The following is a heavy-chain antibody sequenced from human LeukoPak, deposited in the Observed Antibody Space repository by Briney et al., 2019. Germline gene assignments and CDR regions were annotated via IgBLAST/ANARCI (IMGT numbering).Heavy chain of an antibody. CDR2: INSDGSTI. V-gene: IGHV3-74*01. D-gene: IGHD2-2*01. J-gene: IGHJ4*02. Sequence: GGSLRLSCAASGFTFSSYWMHWVRQAPGKGLVWFSHINSDGSTINYADSVKGRFTISRDNAKNTRYLQMDSLRAEGTAVYYCTRETVVVATASLGYWGLGTLVTVSS. CDR3: TRETVVVATASLGY. CDR1: GFTFSSYW.